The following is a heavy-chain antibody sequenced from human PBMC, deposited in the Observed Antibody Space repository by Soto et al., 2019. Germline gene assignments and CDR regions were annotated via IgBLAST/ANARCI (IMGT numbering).Heavy chain of an antibody. CDR1: AGSISSDGFY. V-gene: IGHV4-31*03. Sequence: QVQLQESGPGLVKPSQTLSLTCSVSAGSISSDGFYWNWIRQPPGKGLEWIGYIYHSGGTYFSPSLRSRVTISVDMSKIQLTLKVSSVSAGDSGVYYCARDRWGYGVFDSWGQGTLVTVSS. J-gene: IGHJ5*01. CDR3: ARDRWGYGVFDS. D-gene: IGHD5-12*01. CDR2: IYHSGGT.